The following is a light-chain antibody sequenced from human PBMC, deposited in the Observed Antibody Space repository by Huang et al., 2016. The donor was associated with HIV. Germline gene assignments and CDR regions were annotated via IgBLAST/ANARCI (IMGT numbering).Light chain of an antibody. Sequence: DIQMTQYPSSLSASVGDRVTITCRASQGIKNYLAWYQQKAGQVPKLLIYAASSLQSGVPSRVSGGGSGTDFTLSIISLQPEDVAIYYCQKYDSVPRTFGQGTKVDIK. J-gene: IGKJ1*01. CDR1: QGIKNY. V-gene: IGKV1-27*01. CDR3: QKYDSVPRT. CDR2: AAS.